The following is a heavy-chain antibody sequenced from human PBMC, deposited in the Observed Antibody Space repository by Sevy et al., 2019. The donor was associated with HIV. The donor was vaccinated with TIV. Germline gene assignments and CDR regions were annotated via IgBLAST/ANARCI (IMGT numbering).Heavy chain of an antibody. CDR1: GFTFSSYA. CDR2: ISGSGGST. Sequence: GGYLRLSCAASGFTFSSYAMSWVRQAPGKGLEWVSAISGSGGSTYYADSVKGRFTISRDNSKNTLYLQMNSLRAEDTAVYYCESHYSGRGFDYWGQGTLVTVSS. D-gene: IGHD4-4*01. V-gene: IGHV3-23*01. J-gene: IGHJ4*02. CDR3: ESHYSGRGFDY.